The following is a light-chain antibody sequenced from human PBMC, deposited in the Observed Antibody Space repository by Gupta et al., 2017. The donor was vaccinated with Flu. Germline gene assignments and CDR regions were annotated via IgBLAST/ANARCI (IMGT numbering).Light chain of an antibody. CDR2: KAA. J-gene: IGKJ2*01. CDR1: QSTSSW. V-gene: IGKV1-5*03. CDR3: QQDNSYSAYT. Sequence: SALASSVGDRVTITCRASQSTSSWLAWYQQKPGKAPKLLIYKAASLERGVPSRFSGSGSGREFILTISSLQPDDFATYYCQQDNSYSAYTFGQGTKLEIK.